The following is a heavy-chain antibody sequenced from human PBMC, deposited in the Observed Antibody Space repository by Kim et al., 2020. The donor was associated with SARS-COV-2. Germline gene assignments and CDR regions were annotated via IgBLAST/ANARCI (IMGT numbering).Heavy chain of an antibody. CDR2: ISWTSESL. Sequence: SLRLSCVGSGLTFEDHAMHWVRQAPGKGLEWVSGISWTSESLGYADSVKGRFTISRDNTKNSLYLQMNSLRLEDTAVYYCVKGNDMDVWGQGTTVIVSS. CDR3: VKGNDMDV. J-gene: IGHJ6*02. V-gene: IGHV3-9*01. CDR1: GLTFEDHA.